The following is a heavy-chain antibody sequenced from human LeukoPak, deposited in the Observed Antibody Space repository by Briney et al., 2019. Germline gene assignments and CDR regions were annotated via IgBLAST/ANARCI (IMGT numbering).Heavy chain of an antibody. CDR3: ARRLSRDGYKIFD. D-gene: IGHD5-24*01. Sequence: PSETLSLTCTVSGGSISSSSYYWGWIRQPPGKGLEWIGSIYYSGSTYYNPSLKSRVTISVDTSKNQFSLKLSSVTAADTAVYYCARRLSRDGYKIFDWGQGTLVTVSS. CDR2: IYYSGST. CDR1: GGSISSSSYY. V-gene: IGHV4-39*01. J-gene: IGHJ4*02.